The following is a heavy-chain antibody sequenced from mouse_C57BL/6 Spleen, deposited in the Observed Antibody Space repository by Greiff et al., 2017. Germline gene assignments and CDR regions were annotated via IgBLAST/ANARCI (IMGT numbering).Heavy chain of an antibody. J-gene: IGHJ3*01. V-gene: IGHV1-53*01. CDR1: GYTFTSYW. Sequence: QVQLQQPGTELVKPGASVKLSCKASGYTFTSYWMHWVKQRPEQGLEWIGNINPSNGGTTYNEKFKSKATLTVDKSSSQAYMQLSSLTSEDSAVYYCARVYDYDRAWFAYWGQGTLVTVSA. CDR2: INPSNGGT. CDR3: ARVYDYDRAWFAY. D-gene: IGHD2-4*01.